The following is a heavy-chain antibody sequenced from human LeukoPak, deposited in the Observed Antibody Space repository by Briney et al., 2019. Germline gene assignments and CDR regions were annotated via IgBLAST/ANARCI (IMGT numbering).Heavy chain of an antibody. J-gene: IGHJ4*02. CDR2: ISAYNGNT. Sequence: ASVKVSCKASGGTFSSYVISWVRQAPGQGLEWMGWISAYNGNTNYAQKLQGRVTMTTDTSTSTAYMELRSLRPDDTAVYYCARAADYGDSPDYWGQGTLVTVSS. V-gene: IGHV1-18*01. CDR1: GGTFSSYV. D-gene: IGHD4-17*01. CDR3: ARAADYGDSPDY.